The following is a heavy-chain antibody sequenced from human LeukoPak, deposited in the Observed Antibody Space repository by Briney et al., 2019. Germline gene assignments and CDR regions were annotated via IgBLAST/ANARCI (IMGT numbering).Heavy chain of an antibody. V-gene: IGHV4-34*01. CDR1: GGSFSGYY. Sequence: SETLSLTCAVYGGSFSGYYWSWIRQPPGKGLEWIGEINHSGSTNYNPSLKSRVTMSVDTSKNQFSLKLSSVTAADTAVYYCARDARTSGYYDFWSGSTTTYNWFDPWGQGTLVTVSS. CDR2: INHSGST. CDR3: ARDARTSGYYDFWSGSTTTYNWFDP. D-gene: IGHD3-3*01. J-gene: IGHJ5*02.